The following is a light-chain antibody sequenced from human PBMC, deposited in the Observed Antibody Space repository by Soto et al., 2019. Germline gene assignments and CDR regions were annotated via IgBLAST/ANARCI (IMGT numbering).Light chain of an antibody. CDR3: MQRIEFPWT. CDR1: QSLLDSDDGNTY. Sequence: IVMTQTPLSLPVTPGVPASISCRSSQSLLDSDDGNTYLDWYLQKPGQSPQLLIYTLSDRASGVPDRFSGSGSGTDFTLKISRVEAEDVGVYYCMQRIEFPWTFGQGTKVEIK. V-gene: IGKV2-40*01. J-gene: IGKJ1*01. CDR2: TLS.